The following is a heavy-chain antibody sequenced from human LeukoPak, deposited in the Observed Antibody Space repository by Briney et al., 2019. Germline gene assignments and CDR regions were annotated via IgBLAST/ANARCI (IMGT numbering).Heavy chain of an antibody. V-gene: IGHV1-8*01. CDR3: ARAPGGYDFWTD. J-gene: IGHJ4*02. CDR2: MNPNSGNT. Sequence: ASVKLSCKASGYTFTSYDINWVRQATGQGLEWMGWMNPNSGNTGYAQKFQGRVTMTRNTSISTAYMELSSLRSEDTAVYYCARAPGGYDFWTDWGQGTLVTVSS. D-gene: IGHD3/OR15-3a*01. CDR1: GYTFTSYD.